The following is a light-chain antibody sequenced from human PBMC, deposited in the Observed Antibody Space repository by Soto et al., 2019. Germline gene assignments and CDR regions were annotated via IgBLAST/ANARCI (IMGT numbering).Light chain of an antibody. J-gene: IGLJ2*01. CDR1: ISNIGSNF. Sequence: QSVLTQSPSASGTPGQRVTISCSGSISNIGSNFIYWYQQFPGTAPKLLIFRNNERPSGVPDRFSGSKSGNSASLAISGLRSEDEADYHCAAWDDSLSGVVFGGGTQLTVL. CDR3: AAWDDSLSGVV. CDR2: RNN. V-gene: IGLV1-47*01.